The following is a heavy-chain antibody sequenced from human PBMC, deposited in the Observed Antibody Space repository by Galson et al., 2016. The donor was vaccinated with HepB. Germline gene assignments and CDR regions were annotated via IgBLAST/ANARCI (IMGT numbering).Heavy chain of an antibody. CDR3: SNEYIYGHTPGDC. J-gene: IGHJ4*02. Sequence: SLRLSCAASGLSFSTYGMHWVRQAPGKGLEWVAVIWSDGSHKYYADSVKGRFTISRDNSKDTLYLEMKSLRAEDTAVYYCSNEYIYGHTPGDCWGQGTLVTVPS. CDR1: GLSFSTYG. CDR2: IWSDGSHK. D-gene: IGHD5-18*01. V-gene: IGHV3-33*06.